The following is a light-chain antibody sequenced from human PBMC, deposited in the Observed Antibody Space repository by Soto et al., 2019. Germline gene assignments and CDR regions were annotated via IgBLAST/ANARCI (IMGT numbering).Light chain of an antibody. J-gene: IGKJ1*01. CDR3: QQSYSTTRT. CDR1: ETITDF. V-gene: IGKV1-39*01. Sequence: DIQMTQSPPSLSASVGDRVTITCRASETITDFLNWYQLKPGKAPKLLIYSASNLQPGVPSRFSGSGYGTDFTLTLSGLQPEDFATYYCQQSYSTTRTFGQGTKVEIK. CDR2: SAS.